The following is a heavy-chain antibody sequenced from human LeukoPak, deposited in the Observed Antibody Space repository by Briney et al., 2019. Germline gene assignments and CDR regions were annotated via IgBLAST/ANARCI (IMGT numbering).Heavy chain of an antibody. Sequence: GGSLRLSCAASGFTFSSYSMNWVRQSPGKGLEWVSYITSYSSTVYYADSVKGRFTISRDNAKNSLYLQMNSLRSEDTAVYYCARTRSSSSSWYGQFDYWGQGTLVTVSS. CDR1: GFTFSSYS. CDR3: ARTRSSSSSWYGQFDY. V-gene: IGHV3-48*01. J-gene: IGHJ4*02. CDR2: ITSYSSTV. D-gene: IGHD6-13*01.